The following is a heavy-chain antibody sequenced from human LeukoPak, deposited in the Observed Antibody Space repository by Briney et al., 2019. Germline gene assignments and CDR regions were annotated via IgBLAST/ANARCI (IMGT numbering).Heavy chain of an antibody. CDR2: IDYSGST. J-gene: IGHJ5*02. D-gene: IGHD6-13*01. CDR3: ARGGSSWVYNWFDP. Sequence: PSETLSLTCTVSGGSISSYYWSWIRQPPGKGLEWIGYIDYSGSTNYNPSLKSRVTISVDTSKNQFSLKLTSVTAADTAVYYCARGGSSWVYNWFDPWGQGTLVTVSS. CDR1: GGSISSYY. V-gene: IGHV4-59*01.